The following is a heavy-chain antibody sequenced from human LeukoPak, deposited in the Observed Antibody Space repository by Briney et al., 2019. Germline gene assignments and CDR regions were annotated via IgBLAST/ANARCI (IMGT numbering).Heavy chain of an antibody. J-gene: IGHJ4*02. CDR3: ARDNPVGATGPFDC. CDR2: ISYDGSNK. CDR1: GFTFSSYA. D-gene: IGHD1-26*01. Sequence: GASLRLSCAASGFTFSSYAMSWVRQAPGKGLERVAVISYDGSNKYYADSVKGRFTISRDNSKNTLYLQMNSLRAEDTAVYYCARDNPVGATGPFDCWGQGTLVTVSS. V-gene: IGHV3-30-3*01.